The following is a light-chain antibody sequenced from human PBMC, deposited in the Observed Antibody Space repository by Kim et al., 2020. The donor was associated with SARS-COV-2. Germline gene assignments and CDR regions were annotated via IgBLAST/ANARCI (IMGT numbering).Light chain of an antibody. CDR1: KVGEKY. CDR2: EDA. CDR3: QASDSGTVV. V-gene: IGLV3-1*01. J-gene: IGLJ2*01. Sequence: GSPGQTSSSNRSGDKVGEKYVYWYQQKAGQSPVLVMYEDAKRPSGIPERFSGSNSGNTATLTISGTQAMDEADYYCQASDSGTVVFGGGTQLTVL.